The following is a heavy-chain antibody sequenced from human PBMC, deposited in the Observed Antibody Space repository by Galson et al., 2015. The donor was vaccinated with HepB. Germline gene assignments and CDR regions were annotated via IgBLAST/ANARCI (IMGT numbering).Heavy chain of an antibody. CDR1: GYTFTSYG. Sequence: SVKVSCKASGYTFTSYGISWVRQAPGQGLEWMGWISAYNGNTNYAQKLQGRVTMTTDTSTSTAYMELRSLRSDDTAVYYCARVGYYGSGSYYNEPPLVGWFDPWGQGTLVTVSS. V-gene: IGHV1-18*01. D-gene: IGHD3-10*01. J-gene: IGHJ5*02. CDR2: ISAYNGNT. CDR3: ARVGYYGSGSYYNEPPLVGWFDP.